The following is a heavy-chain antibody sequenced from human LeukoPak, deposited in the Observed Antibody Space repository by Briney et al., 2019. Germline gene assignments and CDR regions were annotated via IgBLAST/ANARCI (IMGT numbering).Heavy chain of an antibody. D-gene: IGHD3-10*01. Sequence: GGSLRLSCAASGFTFSSYAMHWVRQAPGKGLEWVAFIQYDGSNKYYADSVKGRFTISRDNSKNALYLQMNGLRAEDTAVYYCATPSDFLDYWGQGTLVTVSS. CDR1: GFTFSSYA. J-gene: IGHJ4*02. CDR3: ATPSDFLDY. V-gene: IGHV3-30*02. CDR2: IQYDGSNK.